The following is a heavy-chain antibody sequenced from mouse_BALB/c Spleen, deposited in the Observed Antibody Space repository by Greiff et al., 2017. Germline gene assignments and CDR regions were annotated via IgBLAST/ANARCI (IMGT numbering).Heavy chain of an antibody. J-gene: IGHJ2*01. D-gene: IGHD1-1*01. CDR2: IYPGDGDT. CDR3: AIYYGSHFDY. CDR1: GYAFSSSW. V-gene: IGHV1-82*01. Sequence: VQLQQSGPELVKPGASVKISCKASGYAFSSSWMNWVKQRPGQGLEWIGRIYPGDGDTNYNEKFKGKATLTADKSSSTAYMQLSSLTSDDSAVYFCAIYYGSHFDYWGQGTTLTVSS.